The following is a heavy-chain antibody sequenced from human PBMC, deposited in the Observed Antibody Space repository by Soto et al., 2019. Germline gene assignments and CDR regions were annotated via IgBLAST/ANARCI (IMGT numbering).Heavy chain of an antibody. CDR3: VRFGGAAAGPGDY. CDR1: EFIFSSYE. CDR2: ISSSGTTI. D-gene: IGHD6-13*01. J-gene: IGHJ4*01. V-gene: IGHV3-48*03. Sequence: PGGSLRLSCVASEFIFSSYEMNWVRQAPGRGLERVSYISSSGTTIYYTDSVKGRFTISRDNAKKSLYLQMNSLRAEDTAVYYCVRFGGAAAGPGDYWGHGTLVTVSS.